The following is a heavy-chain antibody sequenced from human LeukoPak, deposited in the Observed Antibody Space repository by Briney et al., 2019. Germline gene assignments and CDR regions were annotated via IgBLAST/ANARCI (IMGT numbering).Heavy chain of an antibody. Sequence: GASVKVSCKASGYTFTGYYMHWVRPAPGQGLEWMGWINPNSGGTNYAQKLQGRVTMTRDTSFSTAYMELSRLRSDDTAVYYCAREERTTGTTQDYWGQGTLVTVSS. D-gene: IGHD1-1*01. CDR3: AREERTTGTTQDY. J-gene: IGHJ4*02. CDR2: INPNSGGT. V-gene: IGHV1-2*02. CDR1: GYTFTGYY.